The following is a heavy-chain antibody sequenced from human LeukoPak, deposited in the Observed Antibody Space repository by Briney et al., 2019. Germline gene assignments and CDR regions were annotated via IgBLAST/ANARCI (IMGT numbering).Heavy chain of an antibody. CDR3: AKRWLQLQLDYFDY. CDR1: GFAFSSHW. Sequence: GGSLRLSCAASGFAFSSHWMSWVRQAPGKGLEWVANIKQDGSEKYYVDSVKGRFTISRDNAKTSLYLQMNSLRAEDTAVYYCAKRWLQLQLDYFDYWGQGTLVTVSS. D-gene: IGHD5-24*01. V-gene: IGHV3-7*02. J-gene: IGHJ4*02. CDR2: IKQDGSEK.